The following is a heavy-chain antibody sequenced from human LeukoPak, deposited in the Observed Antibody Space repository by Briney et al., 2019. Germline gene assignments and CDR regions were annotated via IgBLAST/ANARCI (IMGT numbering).Heavy chain of an antibody. CDR1: GFTFSSYA. CDR2: ISGSGGST. V-gene: IGHV3-23*01. D-gene: IGHD3-22*01. CDR3: AKESRREETYYYGSSGYSFDY. Sequence: GGSLRLSCAASGFTFSSYAMSWVRQAPGKGLEWVSAISGSGGSTYYADSVKGRFTISRDNSKNTLYLQMNSLRAEDTAVYYCAKESRREETYYYGSSGYSFDYWGQGTLVTVSS. J-gene: IGHJ4*02.